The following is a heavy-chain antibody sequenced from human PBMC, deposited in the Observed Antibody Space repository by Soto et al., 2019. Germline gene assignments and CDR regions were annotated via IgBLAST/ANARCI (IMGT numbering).Heavy chain of an antibody. CDR2: IYYSGST. CDR1: GGSISSGGYY. J-gene: IGHJ2*01. CDR3: ARANPLAYCGGDCYSTGHVPWYFDL. D-gene: IGHD2-21*02. Sequence: QVQLQESGPGLVKPSQTLSLTCTVSGGSISSGGYYWSWIRQHPGKGLEWIGYIYYSGSTYYNPPLKSRVTISVDTSKNQFSLKLSSVTAADTAVYYCARANPLAYCGGDCYSTGHVPWYFDLWGRGTLVTVSS. V-gene: IGHV4-31*03.